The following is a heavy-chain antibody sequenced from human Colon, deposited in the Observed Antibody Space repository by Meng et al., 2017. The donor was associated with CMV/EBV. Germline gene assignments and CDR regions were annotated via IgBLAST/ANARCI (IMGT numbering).Heavy chain of an antibody. J-gene: IGHJ4*02. CDR1: GFPIVSHY. V-gene: IGHV3-53*01. D-gene: IGHD1-7*01. CDR2: IYAVGTP. Sequence: LSCSASGFPIVSHYMAWVRQAPGKELEWVSLIYAVGTPYYADSVKGRFTISRDNAKNIIDLQMSSLTADDTAIYYCVTGNTGYFDLWGQLTLFPFSS. CDR3: VTGNTGYFDL.